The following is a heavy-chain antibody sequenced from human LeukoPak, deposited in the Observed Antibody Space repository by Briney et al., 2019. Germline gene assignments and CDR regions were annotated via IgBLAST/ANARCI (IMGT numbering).Heavy chain of an antibody. Sequence: ASVKVSCKASGYTFTSYGISWVRQAPGQGLEWMGWISAYNGNTNYAQKLQGRVTMTTDTSTSTAYMGLRSLRSDDTAVYYCATGGPITGTNFGFDYWGQGTLVTVSS. V-gene: IGHV1-18*01. CDR3: ATGGPITGTNFGFDY. CDR2: ISAYNGNT. J-gene: IGHJ4*02. D-gene: IGHD1-20*01. CDR1: GYTFTSYG.